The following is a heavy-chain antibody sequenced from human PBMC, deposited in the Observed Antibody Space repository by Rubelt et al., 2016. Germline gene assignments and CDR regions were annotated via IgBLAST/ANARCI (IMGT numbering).Heavy chain of an antibody. V-gene: IGHV3-23*04. CDR2: ISGSGGST. CDR3: ARGGFRLFMHFDY. Sequence: VQLVESGGGVVQPGRSLRLSCAASGFTFSSYAMSWVRQAPGKGLEWVSAISGSGGSTYYADSVKGRFTISRDNSKNTLYLQMNSLRAEDTAVYYCARGGFRLFMHFDYWGQGTLVTVSS. D-gene: IGHD3-22*01. J-gene: IGHJ4*02. CDR1: GFTFSSYA.